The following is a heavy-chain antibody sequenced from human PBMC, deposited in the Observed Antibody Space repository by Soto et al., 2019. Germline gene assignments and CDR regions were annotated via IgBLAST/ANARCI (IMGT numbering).Heavy chain of an antibody. CDR2: IYYSGST. D-gene: IGHD3-3*01. CDR1: GGSISSSYYY. CDR3: ARHWGTGYYDFWNDPGGS. V-gene: IGHV4-39*01. J-gene: IGHJ5*02. Sequence: SETLSLTCTVSGGSISSSYYYWGWIRQPPGKGLEWIGSIYYSGSTYYNPSLKSRVTISVDTSQNQFSLKLTSVTAADTAVYYCARHWGTGYYDFWNDPGGSWGQGTLVTVSS.